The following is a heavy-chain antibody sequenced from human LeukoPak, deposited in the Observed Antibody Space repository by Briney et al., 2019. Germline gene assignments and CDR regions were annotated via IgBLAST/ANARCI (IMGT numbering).Heavy chain of an antibody. V-gene: IGHV3-23*01. D-gene: IGHD3-10*01. CDR3: AKHMVRGVMIGEVVDY. Sequence: GGSLRLSCAASGFTFSSYAMSWVRQAPGKGLEWVSAISGSGGSTYYADSVKGRFTISRDNSKNTLYLQMNSLRAEDTAVYYCAKHMVRGVMIGEVVDYWVQGTLDIVYS. J-gene: IGHJ4*02. CDR1: GFTFSSYA. CDR2: ISGSGGST.